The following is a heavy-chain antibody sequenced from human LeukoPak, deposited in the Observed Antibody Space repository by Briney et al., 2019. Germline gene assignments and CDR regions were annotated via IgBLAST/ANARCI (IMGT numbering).Heavy chain of an antibody. J-gene: IGHJ4*02. Sequence: GGSLRLSCAASGFTFSDYWMTWVRQAPGKGLEWVANIKQDGSERDYVDSVKGRSTISRDDAKNSLYPQMNSLRAEDTAVYYCARGITMANWGQGTLVTVSS. D-gene: IGHD3-10*01. CDR2: IKQDGSER. V-gene: IGHV3-7*04. CDR1: GFTFSDYW. CDR3: ARGITMAN.